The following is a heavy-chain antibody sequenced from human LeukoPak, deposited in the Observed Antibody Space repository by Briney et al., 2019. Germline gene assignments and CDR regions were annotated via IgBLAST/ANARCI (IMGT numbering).Heavy chain of an antibody. CDR3: ARERITMVRGVTAHFDY. CDR1: GYTFTGYY. CDR2: INPNSGGT. J-gene: IGHJ4*02. V-gene: IGHV1-2*02. Sequence: ASVKVSCKASGYTFTGYYMHWVRQAPGQGLEWMGWINPNSGGTNYAQKFQGRVTMTRDTSISTAYMELSRLRSDDTAVYYCARERITMVRGVTAHFDYWGQGTLVTVSS. D-gene: IGHD3-10*01.